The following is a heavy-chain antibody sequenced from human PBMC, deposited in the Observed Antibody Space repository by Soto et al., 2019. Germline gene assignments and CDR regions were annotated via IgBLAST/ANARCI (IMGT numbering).Heavy chain of an antibody. CDR2: ITPYDDNT. CDR1: GYRFTSYG. V-gene: IGHV1-18*01. Sequence: QAQLVQSGPEVKKPGASVKVSCKASGYRFTSYGISWVRQAPGQGLEWLGWITPYDDNTKNAQTLQGRVSMSTDTSTNTAYMELRSLRSDDTAMYYCARGGYYDSSGSRNYHYYGMNVWGQGTTVTVSS. CDR3: ARGGYYDSSGSRNYHYYGMNV. D-gene: IGHD3-22*01. J-gene: IGHJ6*02.